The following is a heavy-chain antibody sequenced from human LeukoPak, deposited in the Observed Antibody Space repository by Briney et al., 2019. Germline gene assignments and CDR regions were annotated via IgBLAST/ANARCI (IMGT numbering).Heavy chain of an antibody. CDR1: GFTFHPYS. CDR2: INAHRTT. V-gene: IGHV3-48*01. CDR3: ARSVEGNFDQ. D-gene: IGHD6-19*01. J-gene: IGHJ4*02. Sequence: GGSLRLSCATSGFTFHPYSFNWVRQAPGKGLEWISYINAHRTTYYADSVEGRFTISRDNDKNSAYLQLSSLRVEDTAMYYCARSVEGNFDQWGQGTLVTVSS.